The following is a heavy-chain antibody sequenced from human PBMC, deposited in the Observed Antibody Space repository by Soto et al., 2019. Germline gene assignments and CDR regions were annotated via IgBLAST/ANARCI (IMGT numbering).Heavy chain of an antibody. CDR2: IISSSSYF. D-gene: IGHD2-2*01. CDR1: GLTFSSFS. J-gene: IGHJ5*02. V-gene: IGHV3-21*01. Sequence: PGGSLRLSCAASGLTFSSFSFNWVRQAPGKGLEWVSFIISSSSYFYYADSVEGRFTISRDNAKNSLFLQMNSLRAEDTAVYYCARALGYCSSTSCEAIFWFDPWGQGTLVTVSS. CDR3: ARALGYCSSTSCEAIFWFDP.